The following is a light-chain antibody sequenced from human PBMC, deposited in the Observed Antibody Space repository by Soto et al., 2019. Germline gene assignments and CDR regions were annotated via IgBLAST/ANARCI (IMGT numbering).Light chain of an antibody. CDR2: GAS. V-gene: IGKV3-20*01. J-gene: IGKJ1*01. CDR1: QSVSRSY. CDR3: QQYGSSPET. Sequence: EIVLTQSPGTLSLSPGERVTLSCRASQSVSRSYLAWYQQKPGQAPRLLIYGASSRATGIPDRFSGSGSGTDFTLTISILEPEDFAVYYCQQYGSSPETFGQGTKVEIK.